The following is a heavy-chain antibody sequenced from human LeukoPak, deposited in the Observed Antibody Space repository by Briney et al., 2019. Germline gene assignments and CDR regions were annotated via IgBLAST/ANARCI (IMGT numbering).Heavy chain of an antibody. D-gene: IGHD3-10*01. J-gene: IGHJ6*02. CDR1: GGSFSGYY. CDR2: INHSGST. V-gene: IGHV4-34*01. CDR3: ARGVGTMVRGATYYYYGMDV. Sequence: SETLSLTCAVYGGSFSGYYWSWIRQPPGKGLEWIGEINHSGSTNYNPSLKSRVTISVDTSKNQFSLKLSSVTAADTAVYYCARGVGTMVRGATYYYYGMDVWGQGTTVTVSS.